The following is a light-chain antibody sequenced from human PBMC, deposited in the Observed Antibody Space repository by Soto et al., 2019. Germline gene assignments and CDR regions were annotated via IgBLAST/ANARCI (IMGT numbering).Light chain of an antibody. J-gene: IGKJ3*01. Sequence: DIELTQSPSFLSASVGERVTITCRASQGISSYLAWYQQKPGKAPNLLIFAASTLQNGVPSRFSGSGSGTEFTLTISSLQPEDFATYYCLHLNSYSPDTFVPRTTVDIK. CDR3: LHLNSYSPDT. CDR2: AAS. V-gene: IGKV1-9*01. CDR1: QGISSY.